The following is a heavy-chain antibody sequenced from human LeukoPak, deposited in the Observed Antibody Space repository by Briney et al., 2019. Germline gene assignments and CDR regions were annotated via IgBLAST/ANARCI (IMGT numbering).Heavy chain of an antibody. CDR1: RFTFRSHG. Sequence: RSLRLSCAASRFTFRSHGMHWVRQAPGKGLEWVAVIWNDGSDTYHADSVKGRFTISRDNSKNTLYLQMNSLRAEDTAVYYCARDSGSRWFGPIDYWGQGTLVIVSS. D-gene: IGHD3-10*01. CDR2: IWNDGSDT. J-gene: IGHJ4*02. CDR3: ARDSGSRWFGPIDY. V-gene: IGHV3-33*01.